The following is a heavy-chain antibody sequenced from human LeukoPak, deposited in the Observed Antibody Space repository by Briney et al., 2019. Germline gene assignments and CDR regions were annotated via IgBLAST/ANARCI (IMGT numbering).Heavy chain of an antibody. Sequence: ASVKVSCKASGYTFTSYDINWVRQATGQGLEWMGWMNPNSGNTGYAQKFQGRVTITRNTSISTAYMELSSLRSEDTAVYYCARRWNGDFWSGHLPERFTNHYNYYMDVWGKGTTVTVSS. J-gene: IGHJ6*03. CDR3: ARRWNGDFWSGHLPERFTNHYNYYMDV. CDR2: MNPNSGNT. CDR1: GYTFTSYD. V-gene: IGHV1-8*03. D-gene: IGHD3-3*01.